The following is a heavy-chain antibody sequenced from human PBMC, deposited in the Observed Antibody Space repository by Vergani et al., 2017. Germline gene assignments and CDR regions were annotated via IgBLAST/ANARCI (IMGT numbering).Heavy chain of an antibody. CDR3: ARGRIAAVY. CDR2: ISYDGSNK. V-gene: IGHV3-30-3*01. Sequence: VQLVESGGGVVQPGRSLRLSCAASGFTFSSYAMHWVRQAPGKGLEWVAVISYDGSNKYYADSVKGRFTISRDNSKNTLYLQMNSLRAEDTAVYYCARGRIAAVYWGQGTLVTVSS. CDR1: GFTFSSYA. D-gene: IGHD6-13*01. J-gene: IGHJ4*02.